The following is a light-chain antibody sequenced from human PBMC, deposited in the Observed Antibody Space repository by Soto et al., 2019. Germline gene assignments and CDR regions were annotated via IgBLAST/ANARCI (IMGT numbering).Light chain of an antibody. CDR2: AAS. Sequence: DSQMTQSPSSLSASVGDRVTITCRASQGITNYLAWYQQKPGKVPKLLIYAASTLQSGVPSRFSGSGSGTDFTLTISSLQPEDVATYYCHKYNSAPWTFGQGTKVEIK. CDR3: HKYNSAPWT. J-gene: IGKJ1*01. V-gene: IGKV1-27*01. CDR1: QGITNY.